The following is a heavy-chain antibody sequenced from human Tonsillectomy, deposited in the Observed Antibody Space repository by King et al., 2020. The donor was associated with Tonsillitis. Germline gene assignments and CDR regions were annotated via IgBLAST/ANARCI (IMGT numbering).Heavy chain of an antibody. V-gene: IGHV3-23*04. CDR1: GFTFSRYA. J-gene: IGHJ3*02. CDR2: ISGSGGST. CDR3: AKDVREPCGGGSYDAVDI. Sequence: VQLVESGGGLVQPGGSLRLSCAASGFTFSRYAMNWVRQAPGKGLEWVSGISGSGGSTYYADSVKGRFTISRDNSKNTLYLQMSSLRGDDTAVFYCAKDVREPCGGGSYDAVDIWGQGTMVTVSS. D-gene: IGHD2-21*01.